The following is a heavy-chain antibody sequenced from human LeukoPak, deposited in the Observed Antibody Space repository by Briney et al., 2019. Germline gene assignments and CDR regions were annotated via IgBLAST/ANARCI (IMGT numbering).Heavy chain of an antibody. D-gene: IGHD6-19*01. CDR1: GYTFTGYY. V-gene: IGHV1-2*02. Sequence: ASVKVSCKASGYTFTGYYMHWVRQAPGQGLEWMGWINPNSGGTNYAQKFQGRVTMTRDTSISTAYMDLSRLRSDDTAVYYCARDQRAVARFDPWGQGTLVTVSS. J-gene: IGHJ5*02. CDR3: ARDQRAVARFDP. CDR2: INPNSGGT.